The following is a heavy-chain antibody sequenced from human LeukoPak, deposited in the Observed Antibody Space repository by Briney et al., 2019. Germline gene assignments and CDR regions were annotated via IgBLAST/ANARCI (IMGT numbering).Heavy chain of an antibody. Sequence: SETLSLTCTVSGGSISSSTYYWGWIRQPPGKELEWIGSIYYSGSTYYNPSLKSRVTISVDTSKNQFSLKLSSVTAADTAVYYCARRSTYYDSSGYFALDYWGQGTLVTVSS. D-gene: IGHD3-22*01. J-gene: IGHJ4*02. CDR3: ARRSTYYDSSGYFALDY. V-gene: IGHV4-39*01. CDR2: IYYSGST. CDR1: GGSISSSTYY.